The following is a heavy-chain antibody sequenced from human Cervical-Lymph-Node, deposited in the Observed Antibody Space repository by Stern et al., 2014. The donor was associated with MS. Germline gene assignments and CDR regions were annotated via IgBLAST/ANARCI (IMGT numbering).Heavy chain of an antibody. J-gene: IGHJ4*02. CDR3: ASLFDSSGYFDYS. CDR1: GHTFTYRY. D-gene: IGHD3-22*01. V-gene: IGHV1-45*02. Sequence: VQLVQSGAEVRKTGSSVKVSCKASGHTFTYRYLHWGRQAPGQAPEWMGWITPFNGNTNYAQKFQDRVPITRDTSMNTAYMELSSLRSEDTAMYYCASLFDSSGYFDYSWGQGTLVTVSS. CDR2: ITPFNGNT.